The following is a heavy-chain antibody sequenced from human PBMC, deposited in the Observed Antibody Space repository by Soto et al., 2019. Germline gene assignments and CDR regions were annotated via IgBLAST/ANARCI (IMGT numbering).Heavy chain of an antibody. CDR1: GCTFSSYA. V-gene: IGHV1-69*13. J-gene: IGHJ6*02. D-gene: IGHD2-2*03. Sequence: ASVKVSCKASGCTFSSYAISWVRQAPGQGLEWMGGIIPIFGTANYAQKFQGRVTITADESTSTAYMELSSLRSEDTAVYYCARDFVDIVVVPAAMRYYYGMDVWGQGTTVTVSS. CDR2: IIPIFGTA. CDR3: ARDFVDIVVVPAAMRYYYGMDV.